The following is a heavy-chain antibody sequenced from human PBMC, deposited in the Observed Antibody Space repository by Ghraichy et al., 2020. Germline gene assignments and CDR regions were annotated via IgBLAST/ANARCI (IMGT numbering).Heavy chain of an antibody. D-gene: IGHD3/OR15-3a*01. CDR1: GFTFSSYW. CDR3: ARDEGTDTYYYYYGMDV. CDR2: IKQDGSEK. Sequence: GGSLRLSCAASGFTFSSYWMSWVRQAPGKGLEWVANIKQDGSEKYYVDSVKGRFTISRDNAKNSLYLQMNSLRAEDTAVYYCARDEGTDTYYYYYGMDVWGQGTTVTVSS. J-gene: IGHJ6*02. V-gene: IGHV3-7*01.